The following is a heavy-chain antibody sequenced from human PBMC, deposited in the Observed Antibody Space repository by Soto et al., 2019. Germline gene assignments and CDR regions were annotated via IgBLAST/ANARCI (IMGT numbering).Heavy chain of an antibody. Sequence: GGSLRLSCAASGFTFSSYSMNWVRQAPGKGLEWVSYISSSSSTIYYADSVKGRFTISRDNAKNSLYLQMNSLRDEDTAVYYCARDPDSNYANHNFYYYYGMDVWGQGTTVTVSS. CDR1: GFTFSSYS. CDR2: ISSSSSTI. V-gene: IGHV3-48*02. D-gene: IGHD4-4*01. J-gene: IGHJ6*02. CDR3: ARDPDSNYANHNFYYYYGMDV.